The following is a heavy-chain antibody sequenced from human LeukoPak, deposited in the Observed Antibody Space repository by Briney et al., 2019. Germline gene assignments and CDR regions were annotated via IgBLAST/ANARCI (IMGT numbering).Heavy chain of an antibody. J-gene: IGHJ4*02. D-gene: IGHD3-3*01. CDR3: AKDRELYDFWSGYSYYFDY. Sequence: GGSLRLSCAASGFAFSIYAMSWVRQAPGKGLEWVSSISGSGGSTYYADSVKGRFTISRDNSKNTLYLQMNSLRAEDTAVYYCAKDRELYDFWSGYSYYFDYWGQGTLVTVSS. CDR2: ISGSGGST. V-gene: IGHV3-23*01. CDR1: GFAFSIYA.